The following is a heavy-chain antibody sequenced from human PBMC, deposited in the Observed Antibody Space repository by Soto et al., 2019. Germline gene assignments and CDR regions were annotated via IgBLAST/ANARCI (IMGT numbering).Heavy chain of an antibody. CDR2: INHSGST. J-gene: IGHJ4*02. Sequence: QVQLQQWGAGLLKPSETLSLTCAVYGGYFSGYYWSWIRQPPGKGLEWIGEINHSGSTNYNPSLKRRVTVAVDTSKDQFSLKLSSVTAADPAVYYCARARGGSTSCFDYRGQGTLVTVSS. D-gene: IGHD2-2*01. CDR1: GGYFSGYY. V-gene: IGHV4-34*01. CDR3: ARARGGSTSCFDY.